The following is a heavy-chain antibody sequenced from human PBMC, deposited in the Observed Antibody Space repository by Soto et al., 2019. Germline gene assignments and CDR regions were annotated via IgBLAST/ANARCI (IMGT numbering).Heavy chain of an antibody. CDR2: INPNSGGT. CDR1: GYTFTGYY. D-gene: IGHD3-10*01. J-gene: IGHJ6*02. V-gene: IGHV1-2*04. CDR3: ARAKPGFGEFSTNYYYYYGMDV. Sequence: ASVKVSCKASGYTFTGYYMHWVRQAPGQGLEWMGWINPNSGGTNYAQKFQGWVTMTRDTSISTAYMELSRLRSDDTAVYYCARAKPGFGEFSTNYYYYYGMDVWGQGTTVTVS.